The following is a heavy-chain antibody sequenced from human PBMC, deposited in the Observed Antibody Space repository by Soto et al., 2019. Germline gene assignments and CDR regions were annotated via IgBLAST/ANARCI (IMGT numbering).Heavy chain of an antibody. J-gene: IGHJ6*02. Sequence: WASVKVSCKASGYTFTGYYMHWVRQAPGQGLEWMGWINPNSGGTNYAQKFQGRVTMTRDTSISTAYMELSRLRSDDTAVYYCAKDRGERRIITMIVVVKGPRMDVWGQGTTVTVSS. CDR1: GYTFTGYY. D-gene: IGHD3-22*01. CDR2: INPNSGGT. V-gene: IGHV1-2*02. CDR3: AKDRGERRIITMIVVVKGPRMDV.